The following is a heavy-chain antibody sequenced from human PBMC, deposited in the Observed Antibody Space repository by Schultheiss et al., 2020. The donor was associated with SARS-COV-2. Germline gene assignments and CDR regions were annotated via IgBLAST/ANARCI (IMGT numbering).Heavy chain of an antibody. V-gene: IGHV3-33*03. Sequence: GGSLRLSCAASGFTFDDYAMHWVRQAPGKGLEWVAVIWYDGSNKYYADSVKGRFTISRDNAKNSLYLQMNSLRAEDTAVYYCAKTVTPGRGYYYYGMDVWGQGITVTVSS. CDR2: IWYDGSNK. CDR1: GFTFDDYA. J-gene: IGHJ6*02. D-gene: IGHD4-17*01. CDR3: AKTVTPGRGYYYYGMDV.